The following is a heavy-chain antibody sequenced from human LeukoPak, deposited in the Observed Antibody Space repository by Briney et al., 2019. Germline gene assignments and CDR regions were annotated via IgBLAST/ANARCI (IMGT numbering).Heavy chain of an antibody. CDR2: IRYDGSNK. CDR1: GFTFSSYE. J-gene: IGHJ6*03. CDR3: AKAGRGGAITMVRGVKGDYYYMDV. V-gene: IGHV3-30*02. D-gene: IGHD3-10*01. Sequence: GGSLRLSCAASGFTFSSYEMNWVRQAPGKGLEWVAFIRYDGSNKYYADSVKGRFTISRDNSKNTLYLQMNSLRAEDTAVYYCAKAGRGGAITMVRGVKGDYYYMDVWGKGTTVTISS.